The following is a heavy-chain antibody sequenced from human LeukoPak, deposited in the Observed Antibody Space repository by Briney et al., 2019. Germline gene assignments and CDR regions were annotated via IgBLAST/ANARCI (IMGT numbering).Heavy chain of an antibody. V-gene: IGHV3-74*01. CDR2: INSDGSST. Sequence: GGSLRLSCAASGFTFSSYWMHWVRQAPGKGPVWVSRINSDGSSTSYADSVKGRFTISRDNAKNTLYLQMNSLRAEDTAVYYCAREGYHDSSGPSWFDPWGKGTLVTVSS. CDR1: GFTFSSYW. J-gene: IGHJ5*02. CDR3: AREGYHDSSGPSWFDP. D-gene: IGHD3-22*01.